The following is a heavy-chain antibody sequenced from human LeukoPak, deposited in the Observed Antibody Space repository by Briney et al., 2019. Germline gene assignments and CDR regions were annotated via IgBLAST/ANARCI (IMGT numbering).Heavy chain of an antibody. D-gene: IGHD3-10*01. CDR1: GGSISSYY. Sequence: PSETLSLTCTVSGGSISSYYWSWIRQPAGKGLEWIGRIYTSGSTNCNPSLKSRVTMSVDTSKNQFSLKLSSVTAADTAVYYCARGTRGGSGSYYNVGAFDIWGQGTMVTVSS. CDR3: ARGTRGGSGSYYNVGAFDI. V-gene: IGHV4-4*07. J-gene: IGHJ3*02. CDR2: IYTSGST.